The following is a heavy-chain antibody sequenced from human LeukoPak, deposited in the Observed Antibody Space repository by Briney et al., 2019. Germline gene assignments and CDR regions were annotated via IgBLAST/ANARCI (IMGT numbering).Heavy chain of an antibody. CDR3: ARVGDSSGWYHYFDY. Sequence: SETLSLTCTVSGGSISSYYWSWIRQPPGKGLEWIGYIYYSGSTNYNPSLKSRVTISVDTSKNQFSLKLSSVTAADTAVYYCARVGDSSGWYHYFDYWGQGTLVTVSS. J-gene: IGHJ4*02. V-gene: IGHV4-59*01. CDR2: IYYSGST. D-gene: IGHD6-19*01. CDR1: GGSISSYY.